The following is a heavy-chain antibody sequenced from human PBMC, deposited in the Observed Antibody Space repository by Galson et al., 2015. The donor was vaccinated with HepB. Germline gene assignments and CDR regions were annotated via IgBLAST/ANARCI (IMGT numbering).Heavy chain of an antibody. V-gene: IGHV3-23*01. D-gene: IGHD3-16*02. CDR3: AKALYYVWGSYRYGSVDY. CDR1: GFTFSSYA. Sequence: SLRLSCAASGFTFSSYAMSWVRQDPGKGLEWVSAIRGSGGSTYYADSVKGRFTISRDNSKNTLYLQMNSLRAEDTAVYYCAKALYYVWGSYRYGSVDYWGQGTLVTVSS. J-gene: IGHJ4*02. CDR2: IRGSGGST.